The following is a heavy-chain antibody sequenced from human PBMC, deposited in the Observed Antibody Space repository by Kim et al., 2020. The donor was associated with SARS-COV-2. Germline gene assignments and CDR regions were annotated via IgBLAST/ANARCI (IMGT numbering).Heavy chain of an antibody. Sequence: GGSLRLSCAASGLIFSDHFMDCVRQAPGKGLEWIARIRNKANSYTTEYAASVKGRFSISRDDSKNSLYLQMNSLQSEDTALYYCSSLDCSTSGCQRHWGLWGQGTLVTVSS. CDR3: SSLDCSTSGCQRHWGL. CDR2: IRNKANSYTT. CDR1: GLIFSDHF. V-gene: IGHV3-72*01. J-gene: IGHJ4*02. D-gene: IGHD2-2*01.